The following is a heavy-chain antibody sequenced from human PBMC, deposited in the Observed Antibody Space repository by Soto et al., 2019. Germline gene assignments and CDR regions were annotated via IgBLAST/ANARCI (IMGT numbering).Heavy chain of an antibody. CDR1: GGSVSSNSAA. D-gene: IGHD3-3*01. J-gene: IGHJ6*03. CDR2: TYYRSKWYN. Sequence: PSQTLSLTCTISGGSVSSNSAAWNWIRQSPSRGLEWLGRTYYRSKWYNDYAVSVKSRITINPDTSKNQFSLQLNSVTPEDTAVYYCARTANRITIFGVANMDVWGKGTTVTVSS. CDR3: ARTANRITIFGVANMDV. V-gene: IGHV6-1*01.